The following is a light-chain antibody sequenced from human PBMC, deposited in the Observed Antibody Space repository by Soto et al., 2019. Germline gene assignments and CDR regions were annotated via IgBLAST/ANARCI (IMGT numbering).Light chain of an antibody. CDR3: QQRKDWPPT. J-gene: IGKJ4*01. CDR1: QSVNIF. Sequence: EIVLTQSPATLSLSPGERATLSCRASQSVNIFLAWYQQKPGQAPRLLIYDASKRATGIPARFSGSGSGTDFTLTIRSLEPEDFAVYYCQQRKDWPPTFGGGTKVEIK. CDR2: DAS. V-gene: IGKV3-11*01.